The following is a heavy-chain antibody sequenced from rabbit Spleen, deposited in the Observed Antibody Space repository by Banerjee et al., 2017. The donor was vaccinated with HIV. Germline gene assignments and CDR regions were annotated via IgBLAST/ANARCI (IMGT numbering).Heavy chain of an antibody. Sequence: QEQLEESGGGLVKPEGSLTLTCKASGFDLSSYYYICWVRQAPGKGLEWIGCIYTGDGDTYYASWAKGRFTISRTSSTTVTLRMTSLTAADRATYFCARDLVGVIGWNFYLWGPGTLVTVS. V-gene: IGHV1S45*01. CDR3: ARDLVGVIGWNFYL. CDR1: GFDLSSYYY. D-gene: IGHD1-1*01. CDR2: IYTGDGDT. J-gene: IGHJ4*01.